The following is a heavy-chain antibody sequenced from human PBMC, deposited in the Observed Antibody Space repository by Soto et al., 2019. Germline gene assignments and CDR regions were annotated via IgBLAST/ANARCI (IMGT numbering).Heavy chain of an antibody. J-gene: IGHJ4*02. Sequence: QVQLVQSGAEVKKPGASVKVSCKASGYTFTSYGISWVRQAPGQGLEWMGWISAYNGNTNYAQKLQGRVTMTTDTPTSTAYMELRSLRSDDTAVYYCARVYRITMVRGELSEYWGQGPLVAVSS. CDR3: ARVYRITMVRGELSEY. V-gene: IGHV1-18*01. CDR1: GYTFTSYG. CDR2: ISAYNGNT. D-gene: IGHD3-10*01.